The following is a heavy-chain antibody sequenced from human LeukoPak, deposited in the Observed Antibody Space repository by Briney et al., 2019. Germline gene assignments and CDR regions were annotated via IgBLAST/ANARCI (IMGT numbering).Heavy chain of an antibody. CDR1: GGTFSSYA. V-gene: IGHV1-69*04. Sequence: GSSVKVSCKASGGTFSSYAISWVRQAPGQGLEWMGRIIPILGIANYAQKFQGRVTITADKSTSTAYMELSSLRSEDTAVYYCAVVRGGAGPPAYYYYGMDVWGQGTTVTVSS. D-gene: IGHD3-10*01. J-gene: IGHJ6*02. CDR3: AVVRGGAGPPAYYYYGMDV. CDR2: IIPILGIA.